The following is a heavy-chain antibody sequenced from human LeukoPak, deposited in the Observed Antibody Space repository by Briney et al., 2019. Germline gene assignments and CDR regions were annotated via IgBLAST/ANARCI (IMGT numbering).Heavy chain of an antibody. CDR1: GGSFSGYY. Sequence: SETLSLTCAVYGGSFSGYYWSWIRQPPGKGLEWIGEINHSGSTNYNPSLKSRVTISVDTSKNQFSLKLSSVTAADTAVYYCARARYSSLAFDYWGQGTLVTVSS. CDR3: ARARYSSLAFDY. V-gene: IGHV4-34*01. J-gene: IGHJ4*02. CDR2: INHSGST. D-gene: IGHD6-19*01.